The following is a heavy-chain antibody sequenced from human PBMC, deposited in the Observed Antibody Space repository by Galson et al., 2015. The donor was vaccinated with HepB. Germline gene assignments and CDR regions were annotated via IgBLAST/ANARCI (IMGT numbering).Heavy chain of an antibody. CDR3: ARAISGDWGSNSFEI. CDR2: IKQDGSEK. J-gene: IGHJ3*02. D-gene: IGHD3-16*01. Sequence: SLRLSCAASGFTFSNFWMSWVRQAPGKGLEWVANIKQDGSEKHYVDSVKGRFTISRDNVKNSLYLQMSSLRDEDTAVYYCARAISGDWGSNSFEIWGQGAMITASS. V-gene: IGHV3-7*01. CDR1: GFTFSNFW.